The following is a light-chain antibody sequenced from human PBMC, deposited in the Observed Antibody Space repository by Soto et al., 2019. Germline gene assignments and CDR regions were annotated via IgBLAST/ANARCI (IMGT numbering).Light chain of an antibody. J-gene: IGLJ2*01. CDR1: KLGDKY. CDR3: QAWDSSTVV. Sequence: SYELTQPPTVSVSPGQTASITCSGDKLGDKYACWYQQKPGQSPVLVNYQDSKRPSGIPERFSGSNSGNTATLTISGTQAMDEADYYCQAWDSSTVVVGGGTKLTVL. CDR2: QDS. V-gene: IGLV3-1*01.